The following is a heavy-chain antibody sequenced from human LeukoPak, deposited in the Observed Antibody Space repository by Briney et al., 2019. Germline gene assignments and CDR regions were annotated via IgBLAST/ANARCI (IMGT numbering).Heavy chain of an antibody. CDR1: GYTFTSYY. J-gene: IGHJ6*03. CDR3: ARVVITMLRGFYYMDV. CDR2: INPSGGST. V-gene: IGHV1-46*01. D-gene: IGHD3-10*01. Sequence: ASVKVSCKASGYTFTSYYMHWVRQAPGQGLEWMGIINPSGGSTSYAQKFQGRVTMTRDMSTSTVYMELSSLRAEDTAVYYCARVVITMLRGFYYMDVWGKGTTVTVSS.